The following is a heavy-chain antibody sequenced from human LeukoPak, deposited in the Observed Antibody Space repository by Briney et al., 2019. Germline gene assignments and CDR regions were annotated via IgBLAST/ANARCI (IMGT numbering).Heavy chain of an antibody. V-gene: IGHV3-23*01. Sequence: GGSLRLSCAASGLTFSSYAMSWVRQAPGKELEWVSAISGSGGSTYYAASVKGRFTISRDNSKNTLYLQMNSLRAEDTAVYYCAKDRRRTTVTLFDYWGQGTLVTVSS. CDR1: GLTFSSYA. D-gene: IGHD4-17*01. CDR2: ISGSGGST. J-gene: IGHJ4*02. CDR3: AKDRRRTTVTLFDY.